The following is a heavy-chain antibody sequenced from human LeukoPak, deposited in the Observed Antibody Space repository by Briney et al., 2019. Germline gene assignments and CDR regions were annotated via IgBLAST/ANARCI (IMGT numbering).Heavy chain of an antibody. Sequence: GGSLRLSCAASGFTFADYAMQWVRQAPGKGLEWVSGISWKTNTIGYADSVKGRFTISRDDAKNSLYLRMHSLRPEDTALYYCAKGIEAGYSYGCDYWGQGTLVTVSS. CDR3: AKGIEAGYSYGCDY. J-gene: IGHJ4*02. CDR1: GFTFADYA. CDR2: ISWKTNTI. D-gene: IGHD5-18*01. V-gene: IGHV3-9*01.